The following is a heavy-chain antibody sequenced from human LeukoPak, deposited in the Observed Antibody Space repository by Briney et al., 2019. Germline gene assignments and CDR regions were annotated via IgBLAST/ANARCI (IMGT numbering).Heavy chain of an antibody. J-gene: IGHJ4*02. Sequence: GGSLRLSCAASGFTFSSYAMSWVRQAPGKGLEWVSAISGSGGSTYYADSVKGRFTISRDNSKDTLYLQMNSLRAEDTAVYYCAGDYGGNGGADYWGQGTLVTVSS. CDR3: AGDYGGNGGADY. CDR1: GFTFSSYA. D-gene: IGHD4-23*01. CDR2: ISGSGGST. V-gene: IGHV3-23*01.